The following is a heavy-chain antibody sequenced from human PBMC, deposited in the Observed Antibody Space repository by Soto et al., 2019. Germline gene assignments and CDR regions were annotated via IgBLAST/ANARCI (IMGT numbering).Heavy chain of an antibody. Sequence: SQTLSLTCAISGDSVSSNSAAWNWIRQSPSRGLEWLGRTYYRSKWYNDYAVSVKSRITINPDTSKNQFSLQLNSVTPDDTAVYYCAREHRYYDYGDYGRPYNWFDPWGQGTLVTVSS. CDR2: TYYRSKWYN. CDR3: AREHRYYDYGDYGRPYNWFDP. J-gene: IGHJ5*02. CDR1: GDSVSSNSAA. D-gene: IGHD4-17*01. V-gene: IGHV6-1*01.